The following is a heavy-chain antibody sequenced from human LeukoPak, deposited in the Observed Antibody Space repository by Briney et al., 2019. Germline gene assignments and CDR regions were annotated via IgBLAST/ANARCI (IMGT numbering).Heavy chain of an antibody. CDR2: IYYGGST. CDR1: GGSISSYY. Sequence: SETLSLTCTVSGGSISSYYWSWIRQPPGKGLEWIGYIYYGGSTNYNPSLKSRITISVGTSKNQFSLKLTSVTAADTAVYYCARGPGGSSWSDYWGQGTLVTVSS. D-gene: IGHD6-13*01. CDR3: ARGPGGSSWSDY. V-gene: IGHV4-59*01. J-gene: IGHJ4*02.